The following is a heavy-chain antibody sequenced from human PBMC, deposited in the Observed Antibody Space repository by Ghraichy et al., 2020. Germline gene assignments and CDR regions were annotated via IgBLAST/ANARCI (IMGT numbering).Heavy chain of an antibody. J-gene: IGHJ6*02. CDR2: IYYSGST. D-gene: IGHD3-3*01. CDR1: GGSISSYY. CDR3: ARGGASNYDFWSGYPYYYYGMDV. V-gene: IGHV4-59*01. Sequence: SETLSLTCTVSGGSISSYYWSWIRQPPGKGLEWIGYIYYSGSTNYNPSLKSRVTISVDTSKNQFSLKLSSVTAADTAVYYCARGGASNYDFWSGYPYYYYGMDVWGQGTTVTVSS.